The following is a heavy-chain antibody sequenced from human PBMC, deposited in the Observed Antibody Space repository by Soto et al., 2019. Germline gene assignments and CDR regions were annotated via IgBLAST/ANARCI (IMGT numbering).Heavy chain of an antibody. V-gene: IGHV5-51*01. CDR3: ARVRAYSSASYYFDY. CDR1: GYSFSTYW. D-gene: IGHD3-22*01. Sequence: PGESLKISCKGSGYSFSTYWIGWVRQMPGKGLEWMGIIYPGDSDIRYSPSFQGQVTISADKSISTAYLQWGGLKASDTAMYYCARVRAYSSASYYFDYWGPGTLVTVS. CDR2: IYPGDSDI. J-gene: IGHJ4*02.